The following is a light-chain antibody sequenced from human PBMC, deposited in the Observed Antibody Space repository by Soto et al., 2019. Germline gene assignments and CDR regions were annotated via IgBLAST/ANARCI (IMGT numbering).Light chain of an antibody. CDR2: DVT. V-gene: IGLV2-11*01. Sequence: QSALTQPRSVSGSPGQSVTVSCTGTSNDVGGYKYVSWYQHRPGNAPKLMIYDVTEQPSGVPDRFSASKSGNTASLTISGLQAEDEADYYCCSYAGTYTWVFGGGTKLTVL. CDR3: CSYAGTYTWV. J-gene: IGLJ3*02. CDR1: SNDVGGYKY.